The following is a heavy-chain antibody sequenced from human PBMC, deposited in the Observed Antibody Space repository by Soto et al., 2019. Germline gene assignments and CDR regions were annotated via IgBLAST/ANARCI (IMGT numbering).Heavy chain of an antibody. CDR2: IYYSGST. CDR1: GGSISSYY. Sequence: SETLSLTCTVSGGSISSYYWSWIRQPPGKGLEWIGYIYYSGSTNYNPSLKSRVTISVDTSKNQFSLKLSSVTAADTAVYYCARVISSSMVNWFDPWSQGTLVTVSS. V-gene: IGHV4-59*01. CDR3: ARVISSSMVNWFDP. J-gene: IGHJ5*02. D-gene: IGHD6-13*01.